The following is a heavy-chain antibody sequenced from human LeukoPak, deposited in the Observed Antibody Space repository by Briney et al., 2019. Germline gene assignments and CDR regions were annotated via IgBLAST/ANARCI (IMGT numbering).Heavy chain of an antibody. Sequence: SETLSLTCSVSGGSISSYYWSWIRQPPGKGLEWIGYIHYSGSTNYNPSLKSRVTISADTSNNQFSLKLISVTAADTAVYYCVRTPRGEFSDYWGQGTLVTVSS. CDR2: IHYSGST. D-gene: IGHD3-16*01. V-gene: IGHV4-59*01. J-gene: IGHJ4*02. CDR3: VRTPRGEFSDY. CDR1: GGSISSYY.